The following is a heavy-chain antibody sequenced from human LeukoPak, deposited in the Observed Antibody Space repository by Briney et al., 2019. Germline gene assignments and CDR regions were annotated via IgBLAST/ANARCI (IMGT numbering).Heavy chain of an antibody. D-gene: IGHD3-10*01. J-gene: IGHJ4*02. Sequence: SETLSLTCTVSGGSFSGYYWSWIRQPPGKGLEYIGYIYYSGSTNYNPSLKNRVTISVDTSKNQFSLKLNSVTAADTAVYYCARGDRSGNFGYYFDYWGQGTLVPVSS. CDR3: ARGDRSGNFGYYFDY. V-gene: IGHV4-59*01. CDR1: GGSFSGYY. CDR2: IYYSGST.